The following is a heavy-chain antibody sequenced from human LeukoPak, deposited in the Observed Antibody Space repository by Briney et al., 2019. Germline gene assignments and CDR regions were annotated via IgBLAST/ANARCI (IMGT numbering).Heavy chain of an antibody. V-gene: IGHV4-4*07. CDR1: GGSISSYY. CDR3: ARDQFPFMVKFVP. D-gene: IGHD2-8*01. CDR2: IYTSGST. J-gene: IGHJ5*02. Sequence: PSETLSLTCTVSGGSISSYYWSWIRQPAGKGLEWIGRIYTSGSTNYNPSLKSRVTISVDTSKNQFSLKLRSVTAADTAVYYCARDQFPFMVKFVPWGQGTLVTVSS.